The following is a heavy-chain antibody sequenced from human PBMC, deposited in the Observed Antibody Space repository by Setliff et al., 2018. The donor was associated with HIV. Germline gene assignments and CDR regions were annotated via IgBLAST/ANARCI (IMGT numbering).Heavy chain of an antibody. CDR3: ARDLSPYGSGDPYYYYGMDV. CDR1: GGSISRSGNY. Sequence: SETLSLTCTVSGGSISRSGNYWTWIRQRPGKGLEWIGYIYHTGTTYYHPSLKSRVLISVDTSNNQFSLRLSSVTAADTAVYYCARDLSPYGSGDPYYYYGMDVWGQGTTVTVSS. V-gene: IGHV4-31*03. CDR2: IYHTGTT. J-gene: IGHJ6*02. D-gene: IGHD3-10*01.